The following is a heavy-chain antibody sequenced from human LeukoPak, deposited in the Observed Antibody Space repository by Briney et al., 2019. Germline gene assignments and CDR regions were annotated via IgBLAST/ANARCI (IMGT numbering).Heavy chain of an antibody. CDR1: GFTFSSYA. CDR3: AKDHRGYFQH. J-gene: IGHJ1*01. CDR2: ISGSGGST. V-gene: IGHV3-23*01. Sequence: GGSVRLSCAASGFTFSSYAMSWVRPAPGKGREWVSAISGSGGSTYYADSVKGRFTISRDNSKNTLYLQMNSLRAEDTAVYYCAKDHRGYFQHWGQGTLVTVSS.